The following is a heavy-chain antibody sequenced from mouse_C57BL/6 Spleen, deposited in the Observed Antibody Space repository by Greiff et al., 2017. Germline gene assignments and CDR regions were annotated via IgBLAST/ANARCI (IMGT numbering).Heavy chain of an antibody. CDR2: ISSGSSTI. V-gene: IGHV5-17*01. CDR1: GFTFSDYG. CDR3: AKLVYYAMDY. Sequence: EVQVVESGGGLVKPGGSLKLSCAASGFTFSDYGMHWVRQAPEKGLEWVAYISSGSSTIYYADTVKGRFTISRDNAKNTLFLQMTSLRSEDTAMXYCAKLVYYAMDYWGQGTSVTVSS. D-gene: IGHD4-1*01. J-gene: IGHJ4*01.